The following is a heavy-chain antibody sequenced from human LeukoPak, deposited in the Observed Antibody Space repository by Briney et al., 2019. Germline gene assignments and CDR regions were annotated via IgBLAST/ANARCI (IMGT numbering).Heavy chain of an antibody. D-gene: IGHD1-7*01. V-gene: IGHV4-34*01. CDR2: INHSGST. J-gene: IGHJ4*02. CDR3: ARGRTGTTDY. CDR1: GGSFSGYY. Sequence: SETLSLTCAVYGGSFSGYYWSWIRQPPGKGPEWIGEINHSGSTNYNPSLKSRVTISVDTSKNQFSLKLSSVTAADTAVYYCARGRTGTTDYWGQGTLVTVSS.